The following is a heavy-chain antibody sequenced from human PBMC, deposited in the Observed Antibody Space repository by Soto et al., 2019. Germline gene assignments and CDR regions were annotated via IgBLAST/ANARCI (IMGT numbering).Heavy chain of an antibody. D-gene: IGHD2-2*01. J-gene: IGHJ3*02. CDR1: EGKITRYR. CDR3: ARSRSSTEDDFDI. V-gene: IGHV5-51*01. CDR2: IYPGDSDT. Sequence: GCEGKITRYRSRRILKKNGKGLEWMGIIYPGDSDTRYSPSFQGQVTISADKSISTAYLQWSSLKASDTAMYYCARSRSSTEDDFDIWGQGIMVTVPS.